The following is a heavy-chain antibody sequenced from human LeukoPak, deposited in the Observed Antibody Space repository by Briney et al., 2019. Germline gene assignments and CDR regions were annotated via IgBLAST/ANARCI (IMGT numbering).Heavy chain of an antibody. V-gene: IGHV4-38-2*01. D-gene: IGHD3-9*01. CDR3: ARVGGYDILTGYYPLPFDY. J-gene: IGHJ4*02. CDR1: GYSISGGYY. CDR2: IYHSGST. Sequence: PSETLSLTCAVSGYSISGGYYWGWIRQPPGKGLEWIGSIYHSGSTYYNPSLKSRVTISVDTSKNQFSLKLSSVTAADTAVYYCARVGGYDILTGYYPLPFDYWGQGTLVTVSS.